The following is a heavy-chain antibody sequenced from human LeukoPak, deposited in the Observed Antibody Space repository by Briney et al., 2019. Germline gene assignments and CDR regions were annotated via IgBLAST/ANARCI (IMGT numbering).Heavy chain of an antibody. V-gene: IGHV1-69*02. CDR3: ARGARAAAGTLLP. Sequence: SVKVSCKASGGTFSSYTISWVRRAPGQGLEWMGRIIPILGIANYAQKFQGRVTITADKSTSTAYMELSRLRSDDTAVYYCARGARAAAGTLLPWGQGTLVTASS. CDR1: GGTFSSYT. CDR2: IIPILGIA. J-gene: IGHJ5*02. D-gene: IGHD6-13*01.